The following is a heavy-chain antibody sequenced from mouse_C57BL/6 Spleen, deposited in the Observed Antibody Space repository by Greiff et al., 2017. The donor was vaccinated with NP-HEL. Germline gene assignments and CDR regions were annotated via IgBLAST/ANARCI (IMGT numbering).Heavy chain of an antibody. Sequence: DVQLVESGGGLVKPGGSLKLSCAASGFTFSDYGMHWVRQAPEKGLEWVAYISSGSSTIYYADTVKGRFTISRDIAKNTLFLQMTSLRSEDTAMYYCARGVPYYYGSPRAMDYWGQGTSVTVSS. CDR1: GFTFSDYG. D-gene: IGHD1-1*01. J-gene: IGHJ4*01. CDR2: ISSGSSTI. V-gene: IGHV5-17*01. CDR3: ARGVPYYYGSPRAMDY.